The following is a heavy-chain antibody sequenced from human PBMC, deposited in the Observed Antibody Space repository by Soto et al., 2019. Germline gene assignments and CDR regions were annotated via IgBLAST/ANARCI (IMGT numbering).Heavy chain of an antibody. V-gene: IGHV3-74*01. CDR1: GFTFSSYW. Sequence: GGSLRLSCAASGFTFSSYWMHWVRQAPGKGLVWVSRINSDGSSTSYADSVKGRFTISRDNAKNTLYLQMNSLRAEDTAVYYCARTITMVRGVALYGMDLRGQGPTVTVSS. CDR2: INSDGSST. CDR3: ARTITMVRGVALYGMDL. D-gene: IGHD3-10*01. J-gene: IGHJ6*02.